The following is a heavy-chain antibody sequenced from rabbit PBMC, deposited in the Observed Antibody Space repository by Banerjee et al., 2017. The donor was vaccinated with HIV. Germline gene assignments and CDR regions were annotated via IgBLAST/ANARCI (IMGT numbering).Heavy chain of an antibody. CDR1: GFSFSSGYY. D-gene: IGHD2-1*01. V-gene: IGHV1S40*01. J-gene: IGHJ6*01. Sequence: QSLEESGGDLVKPGASLTLTCTASGFSFSSGYYMCWVRQAPGKGLEWIGCIYAGSSGSTYYASWAKGRFTISKTSSTTVTLQMTSLTAADTATYFCARGAGAIDYIHGMDLWGPGTLVTVS. CDR2: IYAGSSGST. CDR3: ARGAGAIDYIHGMDL.